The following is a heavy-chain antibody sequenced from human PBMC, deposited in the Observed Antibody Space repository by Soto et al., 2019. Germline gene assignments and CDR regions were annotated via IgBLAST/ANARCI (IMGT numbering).Heavy chain of an antibody. Sequence: GGSLRLSCAASGFTFSSYSMNWVRQAPGKGLEWVSSISSSSSYIYYADSVKGRFTISRYKAKNSLYLQMNSLGAEDTAVHYCARSRSKLGFYDFWSGYYPLPFDYWGLGTLVTVSS. CDR1: GFTFSSYS. D-gene: IGHD3-3*01. J-gene: IGHJ4*02. CDR2: ISSSSSYI. CDR3: ARSRSKLGFYDFWSGYYPLPFDY. V-gene: IGHV3-21*01.